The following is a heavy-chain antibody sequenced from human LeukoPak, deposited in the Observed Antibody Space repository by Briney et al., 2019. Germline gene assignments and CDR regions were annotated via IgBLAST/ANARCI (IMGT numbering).Heavy chain of an antibody. CDR2: IYYSGST. V-gene: IGHV4-59*08. CDR3: ARRMGLPLLYYFDY. J-gene: IGHJ4*02. Sequence: SETLSLTCTVSGGSISSYYWSWIRQPPGKGLEWIGYIYYSGSTNYNPSLKSRVTISVDTSKNQFSLKLSSVTAADTAVYYCARRMGLPLLYYFDYWGQGTLVTVSS. D-gene: IGHD2-15*01. CDR1: GGSISSYY.